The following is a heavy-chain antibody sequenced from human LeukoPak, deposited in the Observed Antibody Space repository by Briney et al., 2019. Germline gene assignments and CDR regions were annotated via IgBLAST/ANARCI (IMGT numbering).Heavy chain of an antibody. Sequence: GGSLRLSCAASGLTFSSHWMHWVRQAPGKGLVWVSRITNDGSSTTYADSVKGRFTISRDNAKNMLYLQMNSLRAEDTAVYYCAKDVGKWESLHFFDYWGQGTLVTVSS. J-gene: IGHJ4*02. CDR3: AKDVGKWESLHFFDY. CDR1: GLTFSSHW. D-gene: IGHD1-26*01. V-gene: IGHV3-74*01. CDR2: ITNDGSST.